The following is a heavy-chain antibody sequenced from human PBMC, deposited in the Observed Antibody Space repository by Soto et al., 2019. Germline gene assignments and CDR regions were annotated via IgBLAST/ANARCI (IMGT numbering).Heavy chain of an antibody. D-gene: IGHD3-10*01. J-gene: IGHJ4*02. CDR3: ARVQWFGMDGRY. CDR2: INHSGST. CDR1: GGSFSGYY. Sequence: QVQLQQWGAGLLKPSETLSLTCAVYGGSFSGYYWSWIRQPPGKGLEWIGEINHSGSTIYNPSLESRVTMSVDTSKNQSSLKLSSVTAADTAVYYCARVQWFGMDGRYWGQGTLVTVSS. V-gene: IGHV4-34*02.